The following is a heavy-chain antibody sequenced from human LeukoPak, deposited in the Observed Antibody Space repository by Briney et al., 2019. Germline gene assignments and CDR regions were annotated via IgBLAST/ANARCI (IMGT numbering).Heavy chain of an antibody. Sequence: GGSLRLSCAASGFTFSSYWMSWVRQAPGKGLEWVANIKQGGSEKYYVDSVKGRFTISRDNSKNTLYLQMNSLRAEDTAVYYCARERQNKDFWSGGDYWGQGTLVTVSS. CDR1: GFTFSSYW. CDR3: ARERQNKDFWSGGDY. V-gene: IGHV3-7*01. J-gene: IGHJ4*02. D-gene: IGHD3-3*01. CDR2: IKQGGSEK.